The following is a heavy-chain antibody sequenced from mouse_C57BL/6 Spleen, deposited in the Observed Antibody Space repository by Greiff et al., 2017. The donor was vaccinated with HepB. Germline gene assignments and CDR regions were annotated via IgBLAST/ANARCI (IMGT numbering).Heavy chain of an antibody. CDR2: INPNNGGT. CDR3: ARQLRSPFAY. CDR1: GYTFTDYY. V-gene: IGHV1-26*01. J-gene: IGHJ3*01. D-gene: IGHD3-2*02. Sequence: VQLQQSGPELVKPGASVKISCKASGYTFTDYYMNWVKQSHGKSLEWIGDINPNNGGTSYNQKFKGKATLTVDKSSSTAYMELRSLTSEDSAVYYCARQLRSPFAYWGQGTLVTVSA.